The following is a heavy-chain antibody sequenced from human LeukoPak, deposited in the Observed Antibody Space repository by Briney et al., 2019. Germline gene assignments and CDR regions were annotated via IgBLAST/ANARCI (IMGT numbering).Heavy chain of an antibody. Sequence: GGSLRLSCAASGFTGSHNYMSRVRQAPGKGLEWVSATHSSGGTYYADSVKGRFTISRDSSKNTLYLQMNSLRAEDTAVYYCAKDRGGLPLQFLDYWGQGTLVTVSS. CDR1: GFTGSHNY. J-gene: IGHJ4*02. V-gene: IGHV3-66*03. CDR3: AKDRGGLPLQFLDY. D-gene: IGHD3-3*01. CDR2: THSSGGT.